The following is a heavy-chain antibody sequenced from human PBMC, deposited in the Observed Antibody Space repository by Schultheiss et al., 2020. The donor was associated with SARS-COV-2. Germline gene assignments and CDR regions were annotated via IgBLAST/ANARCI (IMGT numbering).Heavy chain of an antibody. V-gene: IGHV1-46*01. CDR1: GYSFTSYY. CDR2: INPSGGST. D-gene: IGHD2-2*01. J-gene: IGHJ4*02. Sequence: ASVKVSCKASGYSFTSYYIHWVRQAPGQGLEWMGIINPSGGSTSYAQKFQGRVTMTRDTSTSTVYMELSSLRSEDTAVYYCAKQWDIVVVPAAITFDYWGQGTLVTVSS. CDR3: AKQWDIVVVPAAITFDY.